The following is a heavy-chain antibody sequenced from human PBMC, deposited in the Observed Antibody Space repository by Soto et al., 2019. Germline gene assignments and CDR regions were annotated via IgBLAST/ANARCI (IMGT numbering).Heavy chain of an antibody. CDR1: GYTLTELS. Sequence: ASVKVSCKXSGYTLTELSIHWVRQAPAEGLEWMGGYDLENGETIYAQRFQDKVTMTEESSADTPYLELSSLRAEYTGVYYCAIEDRRSNQFDHWGQGNMVTGSS. V-gene: IGHV1-24*01. J-gene: IGHJ4*02. CDR2: YDLENGET. D-gene: IGHD6-13*01. CDR3: AIEDRRSNQFDH.